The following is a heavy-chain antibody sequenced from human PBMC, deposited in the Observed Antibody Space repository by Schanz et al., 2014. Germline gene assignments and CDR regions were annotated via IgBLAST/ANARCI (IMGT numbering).Heavy chain of an antibody. V-gene: IGHV3-23*01. J-gene: IGHJ5*02. CDR3: AKAADWPVTRFDP. CDR1: GFTFSSYD. CDR2: ISGSGGST. Sequence: VQLLESGGGVVQPGRSLRLSCVASGFTFSSYDVFWVRQAPGKGLEWVSAISGSGGSTYYADSVKGRFTISRDNSKNSLYLQMNSLRAEDTAVYYCAKAADWPVTRFDPWGQGTLVTVSS. D-gene: IGHD3-9*01.